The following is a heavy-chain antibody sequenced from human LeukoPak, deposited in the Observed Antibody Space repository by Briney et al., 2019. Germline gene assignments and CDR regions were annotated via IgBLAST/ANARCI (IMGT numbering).Heavy chain of an antibody. J-gene: IGHJ3*02. CDR1: GFTFSSYA. CDR2: ISYDGSNK. Sequence: GGSLRLSCAASGFTFSSYAMHWVRQAPGKGLEWVAVISYDGSNKYYADSVKGRFTISRDNSKNTLYLQMNSLRAEDTAVYYCASLFNGWELLSAFDIWGQGTMVTVSS. V-gene: IGHV3-30-3*01. CDR3: ASLFNGWELLSAFDI. D-gene: IGHD1-26*01.